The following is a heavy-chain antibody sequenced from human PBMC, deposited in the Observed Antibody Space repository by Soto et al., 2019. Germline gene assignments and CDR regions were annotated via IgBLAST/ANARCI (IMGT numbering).Heavy chain of an antibody. CDR2: ITGSGTST. CDR1: GFTFGSYS. V-gene: IGHV3-23*01. J-gene: IGHJ6*02. Sequence: PGGSLRLSCAASGFTFGSYSMHWVRQAPGKGLEWVSSITGSGTSTYYADSVKGRFTLSRDNSKNTLYLQMNSLRAEDTAVYYCAKHAGRYGMDVWGQGTTVTVSS. CDR3: AKHAGRYGMDV.